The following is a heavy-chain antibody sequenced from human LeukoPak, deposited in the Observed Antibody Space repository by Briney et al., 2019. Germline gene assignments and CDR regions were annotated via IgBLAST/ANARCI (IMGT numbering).Heavy chain of an antibody. CDR2: IYYSVRT. J-gene: IGHJ4*02. CDR3: ARVLRGSDYYFDY. CDR1: GGSISSYY. D-gene: IGHD5-12*01. Sequence: SETLSLTCSVSGGSISSYYWSWIRQPPGKGLEWIGYIYYSVRTNYNPSLKSRVTISVDTSKNQFSLKLSSVTAADTAVYYCARVLRGSDYYFDYWGQGTLVTVSS. V-gene: IGHV4-59*12.